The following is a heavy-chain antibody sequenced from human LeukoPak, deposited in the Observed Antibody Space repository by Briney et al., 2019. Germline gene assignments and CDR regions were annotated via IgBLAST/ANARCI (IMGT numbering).Heavy chain of an antibody. Sequence: PGRSLRLSCAASGFTFSSYAMHWVRQAPGKGLEWVGRIKSKTDGGTTVYAAPVKGRFTISRDDSKNTLYLQMNSLKTEDTAVYYCTTDYGPYSSSWYEHYWGQGTLVTVSS. CDR2: IKSKTDGGTT. V-gene: IGHV3-15*01. CDR1: GFTFSSYA. CDR3: TTDYGPYSSSWYEHY. J-gene: IGHJ4*02. D-gene: IGHD6-13*01.